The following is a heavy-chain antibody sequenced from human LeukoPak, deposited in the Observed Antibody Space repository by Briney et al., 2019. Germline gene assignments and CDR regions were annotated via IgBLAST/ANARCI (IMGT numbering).Heavy chain of an antibody. CDR1: GYTFTHHG. Sequence: ASVRVSCKASGYTFTHHGISWVRQAPGQGLEWMGGIIPIFGTANYAQKFQGRVTITADESTSTAYMELSSLRSEDTAVYYCARASGTYYDFWSGSQDYWGQGTLVTVSS. D-gene: IGHD3-3*01. V-gene: IGHV1-69*01. CDR3: ARASGTYYDFWSGSQDY. J-gene: IGHJ4*02. CDR2: IIPIFGTA.